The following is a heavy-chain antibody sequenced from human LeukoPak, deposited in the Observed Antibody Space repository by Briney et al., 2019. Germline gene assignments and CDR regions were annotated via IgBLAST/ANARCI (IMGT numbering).Heavy chain of an antibody. D-gene: IGHD2-15*01. V-gene: IGHV4-30-2*01. CDR2: IYHSGST. J-gene: IGHJ4*02. Sequence: SETLSLTCGVSGGPISSDTYSWSWIRQPPGKGLEWIGYIYHSGSTYYNPSLKSRVTISVDRSKNQFSLKLSSVTAADTAVYYCARGLAGHSPHFDYWGQGTLVTVSS. CDR3: ARGLAGHSPHFDY. CDR1: GGPISSDTYS.